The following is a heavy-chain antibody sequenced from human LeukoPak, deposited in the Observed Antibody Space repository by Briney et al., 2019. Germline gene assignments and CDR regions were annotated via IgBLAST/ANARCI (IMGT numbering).Heavy chain of an antibody. D-gene: IGHD5-18*01. CDR1: GFTFSTYW. Sequence: GGSLRLSCAASGFTFSTYWMSWVRQAPGKGLEWVANIKQDGSGKYYVDSVKGRFTISKDNAKNSLYLQMNSLRAEDTAVYYCARDHRYSSWNWGQGTLVTVSS. CDR2: IKQDGSGK. V-gene: IGHV3-7*05. CDR3: ARDHRYSSWN. J-gene: IGHJ4*02.